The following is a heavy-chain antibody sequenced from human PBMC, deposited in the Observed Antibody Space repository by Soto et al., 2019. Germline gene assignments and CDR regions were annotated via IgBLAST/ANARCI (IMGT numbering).Heavy chain of an antibody. D-gene: IGHD3-22*01. J-gene: IGHJ4*02. CDR1: GYTFTSYA. V-gene: IGHV1-46*01. CDR3: ARGQWSAVVVIPFDY. CDR2: INPSGGST. Sequence: ASVKVSCKASGYTFTSYAMHWVRQAPGQGLEWMGIINPSGGSTSYAQKFQGRVTMTRDTSTSTVYMELSSLGSEDTAVYYCARGQWSAVVVIPFDYWAQGTLVTVSS.